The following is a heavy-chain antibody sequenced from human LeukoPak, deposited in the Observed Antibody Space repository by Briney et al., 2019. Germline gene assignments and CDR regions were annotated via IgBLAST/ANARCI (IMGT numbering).Heavy chain of an antibody. J-gene: IGHJ4*02. V-gene: IGHV3-21*01. D-gene: IGHD6-13*01. CDR2: ISSSSSYI. Sequence: PGGSLRLSCAASGFTFSSYSMNWVRQAPGKGLEWVSSISSSSSYIYYADSVKGRFTNSRDNAKNSLYLQMNSLRAEDTAVYYCARDNIADFDYWGQGTLVTVSS. CDR1: GFTFSSYS. CDR3: ARDNIADFDY.